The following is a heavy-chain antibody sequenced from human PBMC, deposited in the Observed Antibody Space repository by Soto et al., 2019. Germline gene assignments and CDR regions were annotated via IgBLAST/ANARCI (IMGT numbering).Heavy chain of an antibody. CDR2: ISTNGGST. J-gene: IGHJ4*02. CDR3: VKGEYYYDSSGYYPFDY. CDR1: GFTFSIYA. D-gene: IGHD3-22*01. Sequence: WGSLRLSCAASGFTFSIYAMHLVRQAPGKGLEYVSSISTNGGSTDYADSVKGRFTISRDNSKNTVYLQMSSLRVEDTAVYYCVKGEYYYDSSGYYPFDYWGQGTLVIVSS. V-gene: IGHV3-64D*06.